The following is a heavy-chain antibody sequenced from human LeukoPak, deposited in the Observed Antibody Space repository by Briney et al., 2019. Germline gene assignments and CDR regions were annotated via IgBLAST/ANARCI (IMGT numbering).Heavy chain of an antibody. V-gene: IGHV4-59*01. CDR1: GGSISSYY. D-gene: IGHD2-2*02. CDR3: ARLNLGYCSSTSCYRNFDY. CDR2: IYYSGST. Sequence: SETLSLTCTVSGGSISSYYWSWIRQPPGKGLEWIGYIYYSGSTNYNPSLKSRVTISVDTSKNQFSLKLSSVTAADTAVYYCARLNLGYCSSTSCYRNFDYWGQGTLVTVSS. J-gene: IGHJ4*02.